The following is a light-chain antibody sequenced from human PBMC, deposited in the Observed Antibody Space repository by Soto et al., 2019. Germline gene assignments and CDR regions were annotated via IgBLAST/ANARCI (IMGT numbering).Light chain of an antibody. V-gene: IGKV3-15*01. J-gene: IGKJ4*01. Sequence: EIVMTQSPATLSVSPGNRATLSCRASQSVSSNLAWFQHKPGQAPRLLIYGASTRATGIPARFSGSGSGTEFSPTISSLQSEDLAVYYWHQYNNWPLTFGGGTKVEIK. CDR3: HQYNNWPLT. CDR2: GAS. CDR1: QSVSSN.